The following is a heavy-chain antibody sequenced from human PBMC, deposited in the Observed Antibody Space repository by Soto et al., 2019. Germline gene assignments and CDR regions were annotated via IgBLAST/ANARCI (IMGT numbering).Heavy chain of an antibody. J-gene: IGHJ5*02. CDR2: MSIDGMNQ. CDR1: GFTLNHYG. V-gene: IGHV3-30*03. Sequence: PGGSLRLSCAASGFTLNHYGMHWVRQAPGKGLEWVGVMSIDGMNQHYGDSVRGRFTISRDNSKNTLYLQMNSLRAEDTAVYYCAGIAARNNWFDPWSQGTLVTVSS. CDR3: AGIAARNNWFDP. D-gene: IGHD6-6*01.